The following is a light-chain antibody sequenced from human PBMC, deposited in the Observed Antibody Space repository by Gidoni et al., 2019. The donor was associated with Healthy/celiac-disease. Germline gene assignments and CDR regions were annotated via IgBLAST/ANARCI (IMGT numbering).Light chain of an antibody. V-gene: IGKV1-33*01. CDR3: QQYATRLT. CDR1: QDISNY. J-gene: IGKJ4*01. Sequence: EIQMTQSPSSLSASVGDSVTITCQASQDISNYLHWYQHKPGKAPKLLIYDASNLKPGVPSRFSGSASRTDFTFPIPPLQPEDIATYYCQQYATRLTFGRGTKVQIK. CDR2: DAS.